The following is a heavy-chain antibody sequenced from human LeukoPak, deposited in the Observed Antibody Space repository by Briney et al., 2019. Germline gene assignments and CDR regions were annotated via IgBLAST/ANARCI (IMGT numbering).Heavy chain of an antibody. J-gene: IGHJ5*02. CDR3: SRVAQSGPTGWFDP. D-gene: IGHD1-1*01. V-gene: IGHV3-23*01. Sequence: GGSLRLSCAASGFTFSSYAMSWVRQLPGKGLEWVSAISGSGGSTYYADSVKGRFTISRDNPGNVVYLQMDSLRAEDTAVYYCSRVAQSGPTGWFDPWGQGTLVTVSS. CDR1: GFTFSSYA. CDR2: ISGSGGST.